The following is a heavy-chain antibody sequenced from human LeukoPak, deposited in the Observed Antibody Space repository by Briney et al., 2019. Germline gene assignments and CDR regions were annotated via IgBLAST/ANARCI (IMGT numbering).Heavy chain of an antibody. D-gene: IGHD2-15*01. CDR3: ARERPTLYCSGGSCSDYYYYGMDV. J-gene: IGHJ6*02. CDR2: IIPILGIA. CDR1: GGTFSSYA. Sequence: GASVKVSCKASGGTFSSYAISWVRQAPGQGLEWMGRIIPILGIANYAQKLQGRVTMTTDTSTSTAYMELRSLRFDDTAVYYCARERPTLYCSGGSCSDYYYYGMDVWGQGTTVTVSS. V-gene: IGHV1-69*04.